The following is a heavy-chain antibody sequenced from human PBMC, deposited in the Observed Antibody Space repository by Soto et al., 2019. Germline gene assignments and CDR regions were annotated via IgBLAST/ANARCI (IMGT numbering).Heavy chain of an antibody. D-gene: IGHD3-10*01. CDR3: ARDSSASATSYSFEY. J-gene: IGHJ4*02. CDR1: GYKFINHY. Sequence: ASVKISCKASGYKFINHYIHWVRQAPGVGLEWMGIINPNGGGTDYAQKFQGGVTMTTDTYASTVHMELSSLRSEDTAVYFCARDSSASATSYSFEYWGKGTLVTVSS. CDR2: INPNGGGT. V-gene: IGHV1-46*01.